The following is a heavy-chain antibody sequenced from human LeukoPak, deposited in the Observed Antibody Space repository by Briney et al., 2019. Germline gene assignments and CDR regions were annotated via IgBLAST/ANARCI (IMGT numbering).Heavy chain of an antibody. V-gene: IGHV4-61*02. J-gene: IGHJ5*02. Sequence: SLTLSLTCTVSGGSISSGSYYWSWIRQPAGKGLEWIGRIYTSGSTNYNPSLKSRVTISVDTSKNQFSLKLSSVTAADTAVYYCARGYDSSGYYYDNWFDPWGQGTLVTVSS. CDR3: ARGYDSSGYYYDNWFDP. D-gene: IGHD3-22*01. CDR1: GGSISSGSYY. CDR2: IYTSGST.